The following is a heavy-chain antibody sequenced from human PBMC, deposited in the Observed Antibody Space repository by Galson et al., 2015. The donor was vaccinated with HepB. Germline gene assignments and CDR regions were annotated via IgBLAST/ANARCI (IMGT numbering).Heavy chain of an antibody. J-gene: IGHJ5*02. V-gene: IGHV1-18*01. D-gene: IGHD2-15*01. Sequence: SVKVSCKASGYTFSGYSITWARQAPGQGLEWMGSISPHNRNIIYAQKFQGRVTMSTDTSISTAYMELRSLRFDDTAVYHCAMGAIVVRLGATQYHRLRPCGQRTLVTVSS. CDR1: GYTFSGYS. CDR2: ISPHNRNI. CDR3: AMGAIVVRLGATQYHRLRP.